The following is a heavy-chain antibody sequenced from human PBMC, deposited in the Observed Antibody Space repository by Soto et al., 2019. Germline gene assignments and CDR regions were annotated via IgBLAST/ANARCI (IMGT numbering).Heavy chain of an antibody. CDR1: GCAFSSDS. CDR2: ISSSSSTI. CDR3: ARVGKDGELYHHGLDV. J-gene: IGHJ6*02. D-gene: IGHD4-17*01. V-gene: IGHV3-48*02. Sequence: PGGSVRLSCAASGCAFSSDSMNWVRQAPGKGLEWVSYISSSSSTIYYADSVKGRFTISRDNAKNSLYLQMNSLRDEDTAVYYCARVGKDGELYHHGLDVWGQGTTVTVSS.